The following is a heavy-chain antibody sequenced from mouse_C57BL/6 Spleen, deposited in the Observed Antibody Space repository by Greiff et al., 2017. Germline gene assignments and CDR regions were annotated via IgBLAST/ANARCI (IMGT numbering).Heavy chain of an antibody. CDR1: GYSITSGYD. CDR3: ARWSVPGFAY. Sequence: EVKLMESGPGMVKPSQSLSLTCTVTGYSITSGYDWHWIRHFPGNKLEWMGYISYSGSTNYNPSLKSRISITHDTSKNHFFLKLNSVTTEDTATYDCARWSVPGFAYWGQGTLVTVSA. V-gene: IGHV3-1*01. D-gene: IGHD5-1*01. J-gene: IGHJ3*01. CDR2: ISYSGST.